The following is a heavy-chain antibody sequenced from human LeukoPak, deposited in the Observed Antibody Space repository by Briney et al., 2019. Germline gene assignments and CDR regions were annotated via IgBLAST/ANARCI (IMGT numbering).Heavy chain of an antibody. CDR3: ARGLGIAVAGRSLLYYFDS. CDR1: GGSFSGYY. CDR2: INHSGST. J-gene: IGHJ4*02. D-gene: IGHD6-19*01. V-gene: IGHV4-34*01. Sequence: SETLSLTCAVYGGSFSGYYWSWIRQPPGKGLVWIGEINHSGSTNYNPSLKSRVTISVDTSKNQFSLKLSSVTAADTAVYYCARGLGIAVAGRSLLYYFDSWGQGTLVTVSS.